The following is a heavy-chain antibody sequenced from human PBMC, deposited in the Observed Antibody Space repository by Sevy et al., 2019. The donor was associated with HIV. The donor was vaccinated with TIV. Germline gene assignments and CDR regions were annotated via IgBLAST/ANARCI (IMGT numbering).Heavy chain of an antibody. CDR1: GGSFSGYY. CDR3: ARRSNLGAYYYYYGLDV. V-gene: IGHV4-34*01. CDR2: INHSGST. D-gene: IGHD3-16*01. J-gene: IGHJ6*02. Sequence: SDTLSLTCTVYGGSFSGYYWTWIRQSPGKGLEWIGEINHSGSTDYNPSLKSRVTMSVDTSKNQFSLQLSSVTAADTAVYYCARRSNLGAYYYYYGLDVWGQGTTVTVSS.